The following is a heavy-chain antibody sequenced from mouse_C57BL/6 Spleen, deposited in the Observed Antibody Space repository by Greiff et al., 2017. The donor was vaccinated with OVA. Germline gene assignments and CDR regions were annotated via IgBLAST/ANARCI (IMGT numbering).Heavy chain of an antibody. J-gene: IGHJ2*01. D-gene: IGHD1-1*01. CDR1: GYTFTSYG. CDR2: IYPRSGNT. V-gene: IGHV1-81*01. CDR3: AREFITTVVADFDY. Sequence: VQLQQSGAELARPGASVKLSCKASGYTFTSYGISWVKQRTGQGLEWIGEIYPRSGNTYYNEKFKGKATLTADKSSSTAYMELRSLTSEDSAVYFCAREFITTVVADFDYWGQGTTLTVSS.